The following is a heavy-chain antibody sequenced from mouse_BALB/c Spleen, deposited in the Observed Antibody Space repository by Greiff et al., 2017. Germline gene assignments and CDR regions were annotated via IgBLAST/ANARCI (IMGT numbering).Heavy chain of an antibody. Sequence: DVKLVESGGGLVKPGGSLKLSCAASGFTFSSYAMSWVRQSPEKRLEWVAEISSGGSYTYYPDTVTGRFTISRDNAKNTLYLEMSSLRSEDTAMYYCARDRANYYGSSYWYFDVWGAGTTVTVSS. CDR3: ARDRANYYGSSYWYFDV. CDR1: GFTFSSYA. J-gene: IGHJ1*01. CDR2: ISSGGSYT. V-gene: IGHV5-9-4*01. D-gene: IGHD1-1*01.